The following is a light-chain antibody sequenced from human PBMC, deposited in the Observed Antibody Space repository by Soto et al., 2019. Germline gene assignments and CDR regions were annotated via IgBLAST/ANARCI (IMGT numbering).Light chain of an antibody. CDR1: QSVSSSY. CDR2: GAS. Sequence: EIVVTQSPGTLSLSPGERATLSCRASQSVSSSYLAWYQQKSGQAPRLLIYGASSRATGIPDRFSGSGSGTDFTLTISRLEPEDVAVYYCQQYGSSPLTFGGGTKVAIK. CDR3: QQYGSSPLT. V-gene: IGKV3-20*01. J-gene: IGKJ4*01.